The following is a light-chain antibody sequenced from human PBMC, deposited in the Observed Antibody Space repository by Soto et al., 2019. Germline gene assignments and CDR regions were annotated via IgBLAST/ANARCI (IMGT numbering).Light chain of an antibody. CDR1: QTINNY. V-gene: IGKV1-39*01. CDR3: QQSSSTVLT. Sequence: DIQMTQSPSSLSASVGDRVTITCRASQTINNYLNWYQQKPGKAPKLLIYAASSLQGGVPSRFSGSGSGTDFTLTISSLQREDCAIYYCQQSSSTVLTFGGGIKVDIK. CDR2: AAS. J-gene: IGKJ4*01.